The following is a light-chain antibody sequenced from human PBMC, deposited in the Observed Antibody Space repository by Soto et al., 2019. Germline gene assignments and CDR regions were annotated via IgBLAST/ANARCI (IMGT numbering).Light chain of an antibody. V-gene: IGLV2-14*01. CDR1: SSDVGGYNY. CDR2: EVS. Sequence: SALTQPASVSGSPGQSITISCTGTSSDVGGYNYVSWYQQHPGKAPKLMIYEVSNRPSGVSNRFSGFKSGNTASLTISGLQAEDEADYYCSSYTSSSTYVFGTGTKVTVL. J-gene: IGLJ1*01. CDR3: SSYTSSSTYV.